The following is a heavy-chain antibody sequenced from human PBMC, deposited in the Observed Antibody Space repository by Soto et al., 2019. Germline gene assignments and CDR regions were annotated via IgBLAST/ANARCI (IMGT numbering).Heavy chain of an antibody. CDR2: IKQDGSEK. CDR1: GFTFSSYW. Sequence: GGSLRLSCAASGFTFSSYWMNWVRQAPGKGLEWVANIKQDGSEKDYVDSVKGRFTISRDNTKNTLYLQMNSLRAEDTAVYYCAKDPEVGPPDYWGQGTLVTVSS. J-gene: IGHJ4*02. D-gene: IGHD2-2*01. V-gene: IGHV3-7*01. CDR3: AKDPEVGPPDY.